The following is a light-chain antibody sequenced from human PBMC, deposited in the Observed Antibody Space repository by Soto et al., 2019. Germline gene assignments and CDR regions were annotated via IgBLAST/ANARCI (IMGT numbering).Light chain of an antibody. CDR2: DTS. J-gene: IGLJ2*01. CDR3: LLYSRVPRGV. V-gene: IGLV7-43*01. Sequence: QAVVTQEPSLTVSPGGTVTLTCSSSTGAVSRDSYPNWFQQKPGQAPRALIFDTSQKHSWTPARFSGSLQGGKAALTLSGALPEDEADYYCLLYSRVPRGVFGGGTKLTVL. CDR1: TGAVSRDSY.